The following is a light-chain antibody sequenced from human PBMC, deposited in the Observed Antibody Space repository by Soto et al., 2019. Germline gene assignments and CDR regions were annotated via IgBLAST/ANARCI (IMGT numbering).Light chain of an antibody. J-gene: IGKJ4*01. CDR2: AAS. Sequence: DIQVTQSPSALSASVGDRVTITCRASQSISNFLNWYQQKPGKAPKFVIYAASSLQSGVPARFSGSGSGTDLTLTISSLQPEDFATYYRQQSYSTPLTFGGGTKVEIK. CDR1: QSISNF. V-gene: IGKV1-39*01. CDR3: QQSYSTPLT.